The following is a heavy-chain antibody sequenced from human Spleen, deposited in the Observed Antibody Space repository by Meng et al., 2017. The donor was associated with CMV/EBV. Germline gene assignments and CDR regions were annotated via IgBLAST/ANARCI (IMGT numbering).Heavy chain of an antibody. J-gene: IGHJ5*01. CDR2: INPNSGGT. CDR3: ARDGSTIWDGYSGFDP. Sequence: GYTFTGYYVHWVRQAPGHGLEWMGWINPNSGGTNYAQKFQGRVTMTRDTSISTAYMELSRLRSDDTAVYYCARDGSTIWDGYSGFDPWGQGTLVTVSS. D-gene: IGHD3-3*01. CDR1: GYTFTGYY. V-gene: IGHV1-2*02.